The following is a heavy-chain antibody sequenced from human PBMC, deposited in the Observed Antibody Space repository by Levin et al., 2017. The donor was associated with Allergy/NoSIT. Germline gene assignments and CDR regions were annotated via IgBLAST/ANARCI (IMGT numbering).Heavy chain of an antibody. J-gene: IGHJ3*02. CDR3: VRGSSEDAFDI. CDR1: GFTFSSYS. D-gene: IGHD2-2*01. CDR2: ISSSSSYI. V-gene: IGHV3-21*01. Sequence: GESLKISCAASGFTFSSYSMNWVRQAPGKGLEWVSSISSSSSYIYYADSVKGRFTISRDNAKNSLYLQMNSLRAEDTAVYYCVRGSSEDAFDIWGQGTMVTVSS.